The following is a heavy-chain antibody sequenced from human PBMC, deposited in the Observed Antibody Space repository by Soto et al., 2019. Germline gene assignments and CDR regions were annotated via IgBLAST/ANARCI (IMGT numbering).Heavy chain of an antibody. CDR3: ARAVTTGGSNYYYYYYMDV. J-gene: IGHJ6*03. D-gene: IGHD4-4*01. CDR2: MNPNSGNT. V-gene: IGHV1-8*01. CDR1: GYTFTSYD. Sequence: ASVKVSCKASGYTFTSYDINWVRQATGQGLEWMGWMNPNSGNTGYAQKLQGRVTMTRNTSISTAYMELSSLRSEDTAVYYCARAVTTGGSNYYYYYYMDVWGKGTTVTV.